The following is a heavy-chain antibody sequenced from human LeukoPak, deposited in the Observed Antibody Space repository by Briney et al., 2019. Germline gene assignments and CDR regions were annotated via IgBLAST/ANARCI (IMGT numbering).Heavy chain of an antibody. Sequence: ASVKVSCKASGGTFSSYAISWVRQAPGQGLEWMGGIIPIFGTANYAQKFQGRVTITADESTSTACMELSSLRSEDTAVYYCASGRKDYDSSGYILPYWGQGTLVTVSS. J-gene: IGHJ4*02. V-gene: IGHV1-69*13. CDR3: ASGRKDYDSSGYILPY. CDR1: GGTFSSYA. CDR2: IIPIFGTA. D-gene: IGHD3-22*01.